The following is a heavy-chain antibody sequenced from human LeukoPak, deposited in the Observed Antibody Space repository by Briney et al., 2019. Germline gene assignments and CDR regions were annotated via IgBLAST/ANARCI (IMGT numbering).Heavy chain of an antibody. D-gene: IGHD3-22*01. V-gene: IGHV1-18*01. J-gene: IGHJ5*02. Sequence: ASVKVSCTASGYTFTSYGISWVRQAPGQGLEWMGWISAYNGNTNYAQKLQGRVTMTTDTSTSTAYMELRSLRSDDTAVYYCARGGVYDSSGYYSNWFDPWGQGTLVTVSS. CDR2: ISAYNGNT. CDR1: GYTFTSYG. CDR3: ARGGVYDSSGYYSNWFDP.